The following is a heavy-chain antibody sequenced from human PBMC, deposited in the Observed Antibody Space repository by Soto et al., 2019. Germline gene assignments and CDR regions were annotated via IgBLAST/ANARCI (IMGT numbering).Heavy chain of an antibody. Sequence: ASVKVSCKASGGTFSSYAISWVRQAPGQGLEWMGGIIPTFGTANYAQKFQGRVTITADESTSTAYMELSSLRSEDTAVYYCARVGRLGELSFNYWGQGTLVTVSS. D-gene: IGHD3-16*02. CDR3: ARVGRLGELSFNY. CDR1: GGTFSSYA. CDR2: IIPTFGTA. V-gene: IGHV1-69*13. J-gene: IGHJ4*02.